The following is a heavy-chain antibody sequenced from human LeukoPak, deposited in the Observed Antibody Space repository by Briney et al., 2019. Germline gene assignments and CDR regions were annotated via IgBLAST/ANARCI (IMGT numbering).Heavy chain of an antibody. CDR1: GFSLSTSGMR. D-gene: IGHD5-12*01. CDR2: IDWDDDK. Sequence: SGPALVKPTQTLTLTCTFPGFSLSTSGMRVSWIRQPPGKALEWLARIDWDDDKFYSTSLKTRLTISKDTSKNQVVLTMTNMDPVDTATYYCARSGYSGYDGYWFDPWGQGTLVTVSS. CDR3: ARSGYSGYDGYWFDP. V-gene: IGHV2-70*04. J-gene: IGHJ5*02.